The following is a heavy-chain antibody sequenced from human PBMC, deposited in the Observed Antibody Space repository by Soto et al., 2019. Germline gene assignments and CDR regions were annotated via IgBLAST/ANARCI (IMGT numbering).Heavy chain of an antibody. Sequence: VASVKVSCKASGYTFTSYGISWVRQAPGQGLEWMGWISAYNGNTNYAQKLQGRVTMTTDTSTSTAYMELRSLRSDDTAVYYCARVGDTAMGTYYYYGMDVWGQGTTVTVSS. V-gene: IGHV1-18*01. CDR3: ARVGDTAMGTYYYYGMDV. CDR2: ISAYNGNT. D-gene: IGHD5-18*01. J-gene: IGHJ6*02. CDR1: GYTFTSYG.